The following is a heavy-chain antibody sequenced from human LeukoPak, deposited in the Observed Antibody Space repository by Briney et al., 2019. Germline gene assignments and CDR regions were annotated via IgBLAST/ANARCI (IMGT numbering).Heavy chain of an antibody. J-gene: IGHJ4*02. Sequence: PGGSLRLSCSAPGFTFSSYSMHWVRQAPGEGLKYIPVITGDGGSTYYADSVKGRFTISRDNSKNTLYLQMSSLRTEDTAVYYCVRQAVADVFFDSWSQGTLVTVSS. V-gene: IGHV3-64D*06. CDR2: ITGDGGST. D-gene: IGHD6-13*01. CDR1: GFTFSSYS. CDR3: VRQAVADVFFDS.